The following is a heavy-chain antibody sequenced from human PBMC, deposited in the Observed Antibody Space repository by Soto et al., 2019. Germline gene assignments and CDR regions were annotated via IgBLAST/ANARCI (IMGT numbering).Heavy chain of an antibody. CDR2: ISSSSDYI. J-gene: IGHJ4*02. D-gene: IGHD6-13*01. CDR1: GFTFTSYT. CDR3: ARARVYATGPLDF. V-gene: IGHV3-21*06. Sequence: LRLSCAASGFTFTSYTMNWVRQAPGKGLEWVSSISSSSDYIYYADSMKGRVTISRDNAKNSLFLDMNSLTGEDTAVYYCARARVYATGPLDFWGQGTLVTVS.